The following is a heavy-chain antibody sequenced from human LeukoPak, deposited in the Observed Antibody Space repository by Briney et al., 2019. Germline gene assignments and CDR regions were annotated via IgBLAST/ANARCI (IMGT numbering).Heavy chain of an antibody. J-gene: IGHJ4*02. CDR1: GFTVSSNY. D-gene: IGHD3-10*01. CDR2: IYSGGST. V-gene: IGHV3-53*01. Sequence: GGSLRLSCAASGFTVSSNYMSWVRQAPGKGLEWVAVIYSGGSTYYADSVKGRFTISRDNSKNTLYLQMNSLRAEDTAVYYCARSPGDRTYFDYWGRGTLVTVSS. CDR3: ARSPGDRTYFDY.